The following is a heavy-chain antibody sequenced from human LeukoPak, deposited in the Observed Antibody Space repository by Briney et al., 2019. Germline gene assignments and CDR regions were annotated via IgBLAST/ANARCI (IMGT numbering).Heavy chain of an antibody. J-gene: IGHJ3*02. D-gene: IGHD2-2*01. CDR3: AKERGIVVVPAAGDAFDI. CDR1: GFTFSSYA. Sequence: GGSLRLSYAASGFTFSSYAMSWVRQAPGKGLEWVSAISGSGGSTYYADSVKGRFTISRDNSKNTLYLQMNSLRAEDTAVYYCAKERGIVVVPAAGDAFDIWGQGTMVTVSS. V-gene: IGHV3-23*01. CDR2: ISGSGGST.